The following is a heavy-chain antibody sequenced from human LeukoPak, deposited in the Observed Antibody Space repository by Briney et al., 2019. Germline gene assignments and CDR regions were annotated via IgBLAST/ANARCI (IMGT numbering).Heavy chain of an antibody. CDR2: IGGDGGST. J-gene: IGHJ4*02. CDR3: AKDRGYSYGRGLYYFDY. V-gene: IGHV3-43*02. CDR1: GFTFDDYA. Sequence: GGSLRLSCAASGFTFDDYAMHWVRQAPGKGLEWVSLIGGDGGSTYYADSVKGRFTISRDNSKNSLYLQMNSLRTEDTALYYCAKDRGYSYGRGLYYFDYWGQGTLVTVSS. D-gene: IGHD5-18*01.